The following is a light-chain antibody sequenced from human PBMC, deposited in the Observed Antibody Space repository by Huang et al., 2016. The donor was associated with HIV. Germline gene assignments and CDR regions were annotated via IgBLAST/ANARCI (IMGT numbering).Light chain of an antibody. CDR1: QSIGTN. CDR2: GAS. V-gene: IGKV3-15*01. J-gene: IGKJ4*01. Sequence: IILTQSPATLSVSPGEGATLPCRASQSIGTNLAWYQQGPGQAPRLLVYGASTRAAVVPVRFSGSGSGTQFNLTLSSLQSEDFATYYCQHYSNWPPLTFGGGTKVDI. CDR3: QHYSNWPPLT.